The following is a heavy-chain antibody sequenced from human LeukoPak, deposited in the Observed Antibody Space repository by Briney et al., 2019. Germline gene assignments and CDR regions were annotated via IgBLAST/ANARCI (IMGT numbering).Heavy chain of an antibody. D-gene: IGHD3-22*01. CDR2: IRASGVST. Sequence: GGSLRLSCVASGFAFDTYAMSWVRHGPGRGLGWVSDIRASGVSTYYADSVKGRFTISRDNSKNTLYLQLNSLRAEDTALYYCAKVPYDSVGYYYFDYWGQGTLVTVSS. V-gene: IGHV3-23*01. J-gene: IGHJ4*02. CDR3: AKVPYDSVGYYYFDY. CDR1: GFAFDTYA.